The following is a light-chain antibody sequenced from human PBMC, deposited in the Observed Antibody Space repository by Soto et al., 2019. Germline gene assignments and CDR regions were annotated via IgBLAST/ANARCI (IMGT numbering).Light chain of an antibody. Sequence: EIVLTQSPGTLSLSPGQRATLSCRASQSVSGSYLAWYQHKRGQAPRLIMFGAASRATGIPDRFSGTGSGTEFTLTISSLQPDDFATYYCQQYNSYLYTFGQGTKLEIK. J-gene: IGKJ2*01. CDR2: GAA. CDR1: QSVSGSY. V-gene: IGKV3-20*01. CDR3: QQYNSYLYT.